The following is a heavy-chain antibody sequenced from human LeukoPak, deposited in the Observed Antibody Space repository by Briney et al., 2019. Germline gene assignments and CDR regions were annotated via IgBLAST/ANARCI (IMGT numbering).Heavy chain of an antibody. V-gene: IGHV5-51*01. Sequence: GESLKISCRGSGYSFTSYWIGWVRQMPGKGLEWTGIIYPGDSDTRYSPSFQGQVTISADKSISTAYLQWSSLKASDTAMYYCARQGAYYYDSSGYYYWFDPWGQGTLVTVSS. D-gene: IGHD3-22*01. CDR3: ARQGAYYYDSSGYYYWFDP. J-gene: IGHJ5*02. CDR1: GYSFTSYW. CDR2: IYPGDSDT.